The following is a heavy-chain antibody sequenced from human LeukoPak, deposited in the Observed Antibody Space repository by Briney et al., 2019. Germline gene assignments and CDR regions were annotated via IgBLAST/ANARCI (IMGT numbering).Heavy chain of an antibody. CDR1: GYTFTSYD. V-gene: IGHV1-8*03. D-gene: IGHD3-3*01. CDR3: ARGLRFRVYYYYTDV. Sequence: ASVKVSCKASGYTFTSYDINWVRQATGQGLEWMGWMNPNSGNTGYAQKFQGRVTITRNTSISTAYMELSSLRSEDTAVYSCARGLRFRVYYYYTDVWGKGTTVTVSS. J-gene: IGHJ6*03. CDR2: MNPNSGNT.